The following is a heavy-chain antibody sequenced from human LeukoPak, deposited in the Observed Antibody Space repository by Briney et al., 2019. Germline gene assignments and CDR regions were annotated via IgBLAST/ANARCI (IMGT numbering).Heavy chain of an antibody. J-gene: IGHJ4*02. D-gene: IGHD6-13*01. CDR1: GFTFSSYA. Sequence: GGSLRLSCAASGFTFSSYAMSWVRQAPGRGLEWVSAISGSGGSTYYADSVKGRFTISRDNSKNTLYLQMNSLRAEDTAVYYCAKALDSSSSPFDYWGQGTLVTVSS. CDR3: AKALDSSSSPFDY. CDR2: ISGSGGST. V-gene: IGHV3-23*01.